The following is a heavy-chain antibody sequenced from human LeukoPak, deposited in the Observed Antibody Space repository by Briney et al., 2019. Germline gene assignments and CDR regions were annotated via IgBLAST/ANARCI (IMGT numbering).Heavy chain of an antibody. CDR1: GGSISGYY. J-gene: IGHJ4*02. V-gene: IGHV4-59*01. CDR2: IYYSGST. CDR3: ARAGPGYCSGSSCFDY. D-gene: IGHD2-15*01. Sequence: SETLSLTCTVSGGSISGYYWSWIRQPPGKGLDRIGYIYYSGSTNYNPSLKSRVTISLDTSKNQFSLKLSSVTAADTAVYYCARAGPGYCSGSSCFDYWGQGTLVTVSS.